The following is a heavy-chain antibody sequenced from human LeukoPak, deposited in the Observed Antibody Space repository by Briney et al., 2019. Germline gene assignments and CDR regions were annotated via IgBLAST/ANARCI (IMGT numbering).Heavy chain of an antibody. V-gene: IGHV7-4-1*01. Sequence: ASVKVSCKASGYTFTNYAMNWVRQAPGQGLKWMGWINTNTGNPTYARGFTGRFVFSLDASVSTAYLQIRRLKAEDTAVYYCARVPFVVMGDTGNWFDPWGQGTLVTVSS. CDR1: GYTFTNYA. D-gene: IGHD2-8*01. CDR3: ARVPFVVMGDTGNWFDP. J-gene: IGHJ5*02. CDR2: INTNTGNP.